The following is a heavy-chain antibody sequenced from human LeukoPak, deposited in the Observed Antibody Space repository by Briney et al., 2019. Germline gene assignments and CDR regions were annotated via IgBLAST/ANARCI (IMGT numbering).Heavy chain of an antibody. J-gene: IGHJ4*02. V-gene: IGHV4-39*01. CDR2: IYYSGST. CDR3: AGRITIFGVAVRDFDN. Sequence: PSETLSLTCTVSGGSISSSSYYWGWIRQPPGKGLEWIGSIYYSGSTYYNPSLKSRVTISVDTSKNQFSLKLSSVTAADTAVYYCAGRITIFGVAVRDFDNWGQGTLVTVSS. CDR1: GGSISSSSYY. D-gene: IGHD3-3*01.